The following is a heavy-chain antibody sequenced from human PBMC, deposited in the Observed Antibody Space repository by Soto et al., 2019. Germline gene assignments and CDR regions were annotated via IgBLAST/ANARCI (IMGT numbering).Heavy chain of an antibody. CDR3: VYYYDSSGMGPNFDY. J-gene: IGHJ4*02. V-gene: IGHV1-46*01. CDR2: INPSGGST. D-gene: IGHD3-22*01. CDR1: GYTFTSYY. Sequence: ASVKVSCKASGYTFTSYYMHWVRQAPGQGLEWMGIINPSGGSTSYAQKFQGRVTMTRDTSTSTVYMELSSLRSEDTAVYYCVYYYDSSGMGPNFDYWGQGTLVTVSS.